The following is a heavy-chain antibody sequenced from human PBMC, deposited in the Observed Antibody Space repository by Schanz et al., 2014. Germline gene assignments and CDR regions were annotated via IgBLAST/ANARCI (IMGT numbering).Heavy chain of an antibody. V-gene: IGHV1-2*06. CDR2: VSPYSGDT. Sequence: QVQLVQSGAEVKKPGASVKVSCKASGYTFTGHHMHWVRQAPGQGLEWMGRVSPYSGDTNYAQMFQGRVTMTTDTSISTAYMELSRLTSDDTAVFFCARENTAVAGMPRVMDVWGQGTTVTVTS. D-gene: IGHD6-19*01. CDR1: GYTFTGHH. CDR3: ARENTAVAGMPRVMDV. J-gene: IGHJ6*02.